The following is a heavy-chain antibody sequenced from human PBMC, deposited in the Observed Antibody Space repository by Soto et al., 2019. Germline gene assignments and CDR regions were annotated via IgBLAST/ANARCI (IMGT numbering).Heavy chain of an antibody. CDR2: IIPIFGLA. D-gene: IGHD3-22*01. CDR1: GGTFSSYA. CDR3: ASKCAQETDYYDSSGYFDY. Sequence: ASVKVSCKASGGTFSSYAISWVRQAPGQGLEWMGGIIPIFGLANYAQKFQGGVTITAAKSTSTAYMELSSLRSEDTAVYYGASKCAQETDYYDSSGYFDYWGQGTLVTVSS. J-gene: IGHJ4*02. V-gene: IGHV1-69*10.